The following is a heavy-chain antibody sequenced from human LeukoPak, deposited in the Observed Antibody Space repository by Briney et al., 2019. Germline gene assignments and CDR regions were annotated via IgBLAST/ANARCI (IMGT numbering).Heavy chain of an antibody. CDR1: EFTFNVYW. D-gene: IGHD6-19*01. CDR2: INGDGSTT. CDR3: ARGQQLLNY. J-gene: IGHJ4*02. V-gene: IGHV3-74*01. Sequence: GGSLRLSCAASEFTFNVYWMHWVRQAPGKGLVWVSRINGDGSTTGYADSVKGRFTISRDNAKNTLYLQMNSLRAEDTAVYYCARGQQLLNYWGQGTLVTVSS.